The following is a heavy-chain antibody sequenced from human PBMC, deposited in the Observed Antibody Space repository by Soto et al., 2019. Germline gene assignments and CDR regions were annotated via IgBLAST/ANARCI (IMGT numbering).Heavy chain of an antibody. CDR2: GST. CDR3: ARVSTCASGSYYTLDY. J-gene: IGHJ4*02. CDR1: GDSISSHY. Sequence: SETLSLTCTVSGDSISSHYWSWIRQPQGKGLEWIGFGSTKYNPSLKCRIRISVDTSKNQFSLNLTSATGANTAVYYCARVSTCASGSYYTLDYWGQGTLVTVSS. V-gene: IGHV4-59*11. D-gene: IGHD3-10*01.